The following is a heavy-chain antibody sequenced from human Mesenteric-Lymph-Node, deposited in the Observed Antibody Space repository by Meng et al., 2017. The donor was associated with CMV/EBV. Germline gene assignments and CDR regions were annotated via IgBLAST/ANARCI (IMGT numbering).Heavy chain of an antibody. CDR3: AHDKVAVGTGYFDH. J-gene: IGHJ4*02. D-gene: IGHD2-8*02. CDR1: RFSLSTSGVG. V-gene: IGHV2-5*02. Sequence: RFSLSTSGVGVGWIRQPPGEAMEWLALIYWDDDKRYSPSLKSRLTITKDTSKNQVVLTMTNMDPVDTATYFCAHDKVAVGTGYFDHWGQGTLVTVSS. CDR2: IYWDDDK.